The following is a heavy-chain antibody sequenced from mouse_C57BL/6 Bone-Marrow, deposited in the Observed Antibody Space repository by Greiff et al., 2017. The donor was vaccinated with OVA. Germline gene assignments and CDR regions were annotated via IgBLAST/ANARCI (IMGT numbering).Heavy chain of an antibody. J-gene: IGHJ3*01. CDR2: ISSGGSYT. V-gene: IGHV5-6*02. CDR1: GFTFSSYG. CDR3: ARRIYYYGIWFAY. D-gene: IGHD1-1*01. Sequence: EVKLVESGGDLVKPGGSLKLSCAASGFTFSSYGMSWVRQTPAKRLEWVATISSGGSYTYYPDSVKGRFTISRDNAKNTLYLQMSSLKSEDTAMYYCARRIYYYGIWFAYWGQGTLVTVSA.